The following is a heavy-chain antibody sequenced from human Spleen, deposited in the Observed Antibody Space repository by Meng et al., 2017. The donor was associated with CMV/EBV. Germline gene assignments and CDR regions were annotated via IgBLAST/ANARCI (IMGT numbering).Heavy chain of an antibody. D-gene: IGHD6-19*01. CDR3: AKDPGVEGIAVAGFFDY. Sequence: GGSLRLSCAASRFTFSNYAMSWVRQAPGMGLEWVSAISGSGSSTYYADSVKGRFTISRDTSKKTLYLQMDSLRAEDTALYYCAKDPGVEGIAVAGFFDYWGQGTLVTVSS. J-gene: IGHJ4*02. CDR1: RFTFSNYA. CDR2: ISGSGSST. V-gene: IGHV3-23*01.